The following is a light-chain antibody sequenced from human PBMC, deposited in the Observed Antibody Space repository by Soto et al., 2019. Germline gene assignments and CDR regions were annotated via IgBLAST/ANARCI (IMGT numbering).Light chain of an antibody. CDR2: CAS. CDR1: QTIRSNY. V-gene: IGKV3-20*01. CDR3: QQYGSSPWT. Sequence: ETVLTQSPGTLSLSPGERATLSCRASQTIRSNYLAWYRQTPGQAPRLLIYCASNRATGIADRFSGSGSGTDFTLISSRLEPEDFALYYCQQYGSSPWTFGQGTKVEIK. J-gene: IGKJ1*01.